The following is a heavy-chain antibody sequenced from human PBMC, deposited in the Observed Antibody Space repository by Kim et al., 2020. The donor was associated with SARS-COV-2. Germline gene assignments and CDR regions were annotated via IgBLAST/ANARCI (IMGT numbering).Heavy chain of an antibody. D-gene: IGHD4-17*01. Sequence: SVKGRFTISRDNSKNTPYLQMNSLRAEDTAVYYCAKRGGDYDYYYYGMDVWGQGTTVTVSS. V-gene: IGHV3-23*01. CDR3: AKRGGDYDYYYYGMDV. J-gene: IGHJ6*02.